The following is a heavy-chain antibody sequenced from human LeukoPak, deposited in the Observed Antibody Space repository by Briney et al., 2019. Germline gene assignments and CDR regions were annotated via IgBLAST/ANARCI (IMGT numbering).Heavy chain of an antibody. CDR1: GYTFVTYG. Sequence: ASVKVSCKASGYTFVTYGISWVRQAPGQGLEWMGWINPHKDNTNYAQNFQDRVTMTTDTSTTTAYMELRSLRSDDTAVYYCARDKKFVGWHHGNSVGYWGQGTLVTVSS. D-gene: IGHD4-23*01. CDR2: INPHKDNT. CDR3: ARDKKFVGWHHGNSVGY. J-gene: IGHJ4*02. V-gene: IGHV1-18*01.